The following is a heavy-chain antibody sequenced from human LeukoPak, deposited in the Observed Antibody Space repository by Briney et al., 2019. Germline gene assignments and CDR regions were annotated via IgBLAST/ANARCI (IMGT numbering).Heavy chain of an antibody. CDR1: GFTFSNAW. Sequence: NAGGSLRLSCAASGFTFSNAWMSWVRQAPGKGLEWVGRIKSKTDGGTTDYAAPVKGRFTISRDDSKNTLYLQMNSLKTEDTAVYYCTTDSDYYGMDVWGQGTTVTVSS. CDR3: TTDSDYYGMDV. V-gene: IGHV3-15*01. J-gene: IGHJ6*01. CDR2: IKSKTDGGTT.